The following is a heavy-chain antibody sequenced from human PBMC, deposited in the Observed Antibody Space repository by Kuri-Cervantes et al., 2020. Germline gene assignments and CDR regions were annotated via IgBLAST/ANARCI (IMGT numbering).Heavy chain of an antibody. Sequence: GESLKISCAASGFTFSSYSMNWVRQAPGKGLEWVSYISSSSSTIYYADSVKGRFTISRDNAKNSLYLQMNSLRDEDTAVYYCAREMYSSGWYDAFDIWGQGTMVTVSS. V-gene: IGHV3-48*02. J-gene: IGHJ3*02. CDR2: ISSSSSTI. D-gene: IGHD6-19*01. CDR3: AREMYSSGWYDAFDI. CDR1: GFTFSSYS.